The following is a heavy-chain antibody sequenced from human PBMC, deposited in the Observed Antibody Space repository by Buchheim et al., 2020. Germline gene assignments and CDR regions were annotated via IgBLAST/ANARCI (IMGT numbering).Heavy chain of an antibody. D-gene: IGHD6-6*01. Sequence: EVQLVESGGGLVQPGGSLRLSCAASGFTFSSYWMSWVRQAPGKGLEWVANIKQDGSEKYYVDSVKGRFTISRDNAKNSLYLQMNSLRAEDTAVYYCARGMPAWSQNIVAARRYPFDYWGQGTL. CDR1: GFTFSSYW. J-gene: IGHJ4*02. V-gene: IGHV3-7*04. CDR3: ARGMPAWSQNIVAARRYPFDY. CDR2: IKQDGSEK.